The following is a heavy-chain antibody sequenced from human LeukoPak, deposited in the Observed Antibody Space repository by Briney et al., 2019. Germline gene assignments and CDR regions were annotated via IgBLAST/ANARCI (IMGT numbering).Heavy chain of an antibody. CDR1: GFTFSSYG. CDR2: ISYDGSNK. J-gene: IGHJ6*04. D-gene: IGHD6-19*01. Sequence: PGRSLRLSCAASGFTFSSYGMHWVRQAPGKGLEWVAVISYDGSNKYYADSVKGRFTISRDNSKNTLYLQMNGLRAEDTAVYYCAKDRDEGWLYYYYYGMDVWGKGTTVTVSS. V-gene: IGHV3-30*18. CDR3: AKDRDEGWLYYYYYGMDV.